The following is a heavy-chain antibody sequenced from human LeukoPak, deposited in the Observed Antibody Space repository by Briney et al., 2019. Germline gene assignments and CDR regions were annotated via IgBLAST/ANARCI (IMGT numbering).Heavy chain of an antibody. J-gene: IGHJ4*02. CDR2: ISSSSSYI. CDR1: GFTFSSDS. V-gene: IGHV3-21*01. CDR3: ARVDILTGYYFDD. D-gene: IGHD3-9*01. Sequence: GGSLRLSCAASGFTFSSDSMNWVREAPGKGLEWVSSISSSSSYIYYADSVKGRFTISRDNAKNSLYLQMNSLRAEDTAVYYCARVDILTGYYFDDWGQGTLVTVSS.